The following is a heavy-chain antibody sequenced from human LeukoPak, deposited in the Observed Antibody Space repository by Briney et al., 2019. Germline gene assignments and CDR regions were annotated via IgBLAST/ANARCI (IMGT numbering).Heavy chain of an antibody. D-gene: IGHD3-3*02. V-gene: IGHV1-46*01. J-gene: IGHJ4*02. CDR2: IIPSFGTT. CDR3: AKGLASEGRTIPMDY. Sequence: ASVKVSCKASGYTFTSYYIHWVRQAPGQGLEWMGIIIPSFGTTNYAQKFQGRVTITRDKSTSTAYMELSSLRSEDTAVYYCAKGLASEGRTIPMDYWSWGNLVIVSA. CDR1: GYTFTSYY.